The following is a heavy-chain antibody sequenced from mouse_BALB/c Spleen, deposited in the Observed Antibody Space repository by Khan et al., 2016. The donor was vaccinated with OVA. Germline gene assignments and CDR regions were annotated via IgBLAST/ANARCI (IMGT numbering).Heavy chain of an antibody. J-gene: IGHJ4*01. CDR3: AKITPEYYSMDY. D-gene: IGHD1-1*01. CDR1: GFSLTSYG. CDR2: IWGDGST. V-gene: IGHV2-3*01. Sequence: QVQLKQSGPGLVAPSQSLSITCTVSGFSLTSYGVNWVRQPPGKGLEWLGVIWGDGSTNYHSTLKSRLIISTDNSKRQVFLTLNSLQTDDTATYYCAKITPEYYSMDYWGQGTSVTVSS.